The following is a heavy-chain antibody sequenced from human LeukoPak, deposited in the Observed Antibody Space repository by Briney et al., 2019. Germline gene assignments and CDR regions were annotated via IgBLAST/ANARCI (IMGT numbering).Heavy chain of an antibody. V-gene: IGHV4-4*07. CDR3: ARITCSGGSCCFDY. D-gene: IGHD2-15*01. CDR1: GGSISSYY. J-gene: IGHJ4*02. Sequence: SETLSLTCTVSGGSISSYYWSWIRQPAGKGLEWIGRIYTSGSTNYNPSLKSRVTMSVDTSKNQFSLKLSSVTAADTAVYYCARITCSGGSCCFDYWGQGTLVTVSS. CDR2: IYTSGST.